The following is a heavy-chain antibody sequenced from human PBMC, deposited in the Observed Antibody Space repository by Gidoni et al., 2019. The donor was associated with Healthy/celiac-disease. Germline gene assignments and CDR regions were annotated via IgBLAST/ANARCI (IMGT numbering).Heavy chain of an antibody. CDR3: ARADATTVTIPDLYYYYYYGMDV. CDR1: GYTFTGYY. CDR2: INPNSGGT. J-gene: IGHJ6*02. V-gene: IGHV1-2*02. D-gene: IGHD4-17*01. Sequence: QVQLVQSGAAVTKPGASVKVSCKASGYTFTGYYMHWVRQAPGQGLEWMGWINPNSGGTNYAQKFQGGVTMNRDTSISTAYMELSRLRSDDTAVYYCARADATTVTIPDLYYYYYYGMDVWGQGTTVTVSS.